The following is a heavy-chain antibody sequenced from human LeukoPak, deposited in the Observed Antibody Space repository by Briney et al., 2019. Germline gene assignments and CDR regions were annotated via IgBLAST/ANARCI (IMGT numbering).Heavy chain of an antibody. J-gene: IGHJ5*02. V-gene: IGHV3-33*01. D-gene: IGHD2-15*01. CDR3: ARDLLGGYCSGGSCYSSGPIDP. Sequence: GRSLRLSCAASGFTFSSHGMHWVRQAPDKGLEWVAVIWYDGSDKYYADSVKGRFTISRDNSKNTLYLQMTSLRADDTAVYYCARDLLGGYCSGGSCYSSGPIDPWGQGTLVTVSS. CDR1: GFTFSSHG. CDR2: IWYDGSDK.